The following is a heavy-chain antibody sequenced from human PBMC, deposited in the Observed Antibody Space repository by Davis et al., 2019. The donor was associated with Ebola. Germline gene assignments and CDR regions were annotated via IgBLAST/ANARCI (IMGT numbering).Heavy chain of an antibody. CDR1: GYTFTSYG. V-gene: IGHV1-18*01. CDR2: ISAYNGNT. CDR3: ARRADYSLHQGPIGLPPGTLLQEHL. J-gene: IGHJ6*01. D-gene: IGHD4-11*01. Sequence: ASVKVSCKASGYTFTSYGISWVRQAPGQGLEWMGWISAYNGNTNYAQKLQGRVTMTTDTSTSTAYMELRSLRSDDTAVYYCARRADYSLHQGPIGLPPGTLLQEHLWG.